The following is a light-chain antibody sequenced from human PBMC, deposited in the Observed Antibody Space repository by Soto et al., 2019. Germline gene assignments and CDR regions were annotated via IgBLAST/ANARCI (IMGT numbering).Light chain of an antibody. Sequence: EIVLTQSPGTLSLSPGERATLSCRASQSVSSSYLAWYQQKPGQAPRLLIYGASSRATGIPDRFSGSGSGTDFTLTISRLEPVGLSLCYRQQYHRAPFTFCSGTNADIK. J-gene: IGKJ3*01. V-gene: IGKV3-20*01. CDR1: QSVSSSY. CDR2: GAS. CDR3: QQYHRAPFT.